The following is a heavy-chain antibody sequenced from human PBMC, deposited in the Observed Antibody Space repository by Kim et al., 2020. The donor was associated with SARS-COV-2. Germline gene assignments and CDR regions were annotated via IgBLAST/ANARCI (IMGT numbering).Heavy chain of an antibody. V-gene: IGHV3-30*01. D-gene: IGHD6-13*01. CDR3: ARTQETSSWDDAFDI. J-gene: IGHJ3*02. Sequence: DSVKGRFTISRDNSKNTLDLQMKSLRAEDTAVYYCARTQETSSWDDAFDIWGQGTIVTVSS.